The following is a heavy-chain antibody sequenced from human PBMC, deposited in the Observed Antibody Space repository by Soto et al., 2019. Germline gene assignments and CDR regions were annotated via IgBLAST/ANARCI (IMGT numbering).Heavy chain of an antibody. Sequence: ASVKVSCKASGYTFTGYYMHWVRQAPGQGLEWMGWINPNSGGTNYAQKFQGWVTMTRDTSISTAYMELSRLRSDDTAVYYCAREGQQLVDKASYYFDYWGQGTLVTVSS. CDR2: INPNSGGT. D-gene: IGHD6-13*01. CDR3: AREGQQLVDKASYYFDY. CDR1: GYTFTGYY. J-gene: IGHJ4*02. V-gene: IGHV1-2*04.